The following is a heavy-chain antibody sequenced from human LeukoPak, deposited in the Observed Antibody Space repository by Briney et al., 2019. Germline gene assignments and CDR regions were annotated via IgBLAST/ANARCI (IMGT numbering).Heavy chain of an antibody. Sequence: SVKVSCKASGGTFSSYTISWVRQAPGQGLEWMGGIIPLFGTPDYAQKFQGRVTITADKSTSTAYMELSSLRSDDTAVYYCARDDNYGIFVNVDYWGQGTLVTVSS. CDR2: IIPLFGTP. D-gene: IGHD4-11*01. V-gene: IGHV1-69*06. CDR3: ARDDNYGIFVNVDY. J-gene: IGHJ4*02. CDR1: GGTFSSYT.